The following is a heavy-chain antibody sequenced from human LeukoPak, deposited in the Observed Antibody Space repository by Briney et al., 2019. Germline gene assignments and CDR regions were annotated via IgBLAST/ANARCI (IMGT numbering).Heavy chain of an antibody. J-gene: IGHJ4*02. CDR2: ISGSSSKT. Sequence: GGSLRLSCAASGFTFSDYYMSWIRQASGKGLEWVSWISGSSSKTSYADSVKGRFTISRENAKNSGYLQINSLRAEDTAVYYCARTNALDYWGQGTLVTVSS. V-gene: IGHV3-11*03. CDR3: ARTNALDY. CDR1: GFTFSDYY. D-gene: IGHD2-8*01.